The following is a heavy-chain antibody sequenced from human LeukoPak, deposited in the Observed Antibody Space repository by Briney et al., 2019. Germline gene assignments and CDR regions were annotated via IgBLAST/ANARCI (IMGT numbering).Heavy chain of an antibody. CDR1: GGSISGSSYY. CDR2: GFYSGSA. J-gene: IGHJ4*02. CDR3: ARLRGAMTPVTSDFDY. Sequence: PSETLSLTCTVSGGSISGSSYYWAWIRQPPGKELEWIGSGFYSGSAYYNPSLKSRVTISVDTSKNQFSLSLSSLTAADTAVYYCARLRGAMTPVTSDFDYWGQGTLVTVSS. D-gene: IGHD4-17*01. V-gene: IGHV4-39*01.